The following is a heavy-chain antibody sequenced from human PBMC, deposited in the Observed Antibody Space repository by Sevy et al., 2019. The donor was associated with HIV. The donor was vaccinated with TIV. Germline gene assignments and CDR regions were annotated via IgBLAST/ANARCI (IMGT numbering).Heavy chain of an antibody. CDR3: ASWDLYDSSGYYGDY. D-gene: IGHD3-22*01. CDR1: GFTFSSYS. Sequence: GGSLRLSCAASGFTFSSYSMNWVRQAPGKGPEWVSSISSSSSYIYYADSVKGRFTISRDNAKNSLYLQMNSLRAEDTAVYYCASWDLYDSSGYYGDYWGQGTLVTVSS. CDR2: ISSSSSYI. J-gene: IGHJ4*02. V-gene: IGHV3-21*01.